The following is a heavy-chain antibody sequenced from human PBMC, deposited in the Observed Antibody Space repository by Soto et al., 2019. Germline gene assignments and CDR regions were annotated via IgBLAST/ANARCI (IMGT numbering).Heavy chain of an antibody. CDR3: ARDRGSGSFPSYLDF. CDR2: ISSGSRTL. J-gene: IGHJ4*02. V-gene: IGHV3-48*02. Sequence: EVQLVESGGGLGQRGGSLRLSCAASGFTFRASSMSWVRQAPGKGLEWISYISSGSRTLYYADSVKGRCTISRDNANNSLYLHMNSLRDEDTAVYYCARDRGSGSFPSYLDFWGPGTLGTVPS. D-gene: IGHD1-26*01. CDR1: GFTFRASS.